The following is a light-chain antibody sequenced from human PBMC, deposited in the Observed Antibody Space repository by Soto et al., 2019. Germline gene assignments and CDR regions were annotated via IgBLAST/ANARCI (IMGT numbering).Light chain of an antibody. CDR2: DAS. J-gene: IGKJ1*01. V-gene: IGKV3-20*01. Sequence: EIVLTQSPGTLSLSPGEIVTLSFSASQSLSSGYLAWYQQKFGQAPRLLIYDASRRATGIPERFSGSGSGTDFTLTINRLEPEDFAVYYCQQYGSSPTFGLGTKVDNK. CDR1: QSLSSGY. CDR3: QQYGSSPT.